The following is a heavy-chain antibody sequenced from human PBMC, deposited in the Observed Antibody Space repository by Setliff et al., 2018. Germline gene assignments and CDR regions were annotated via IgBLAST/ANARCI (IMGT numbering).Heavy chain of an antibody. D-gene: IGHD6-19*01. Sequence: PSETLSLTCTVSGGSISSGGYYWSWIRQHPGKGLEWIGYIYYSGSTSYYNPSLKSRVTISVDTSKNQFSLKLSSVTAADTAVYYFARGRAGHSGHWGQGTLVTVSS. CDR2: IYYSGSTS. J-gene: IGHJ4*02. CDR1: GGSISSGGYY. CDR3: ARGRAGHSGH. V-gene: IGHV4-31*03.